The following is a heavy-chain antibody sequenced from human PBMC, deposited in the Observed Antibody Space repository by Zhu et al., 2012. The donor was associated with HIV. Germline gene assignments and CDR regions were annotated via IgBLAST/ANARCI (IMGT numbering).Heavy chain of an antibody. CDR2: IYYSGST. J-gene: IGHJ3*02. Sequence: QVQLQESGPGLVKPSETLSLTCTVSGGSISSSSYYWGWIRQPPGKGLEWIGSIYYSGSTYYNPSLKSRVTISVDTSKNQFSLKLSSVTAADTAVYYCARPRGYAPRDAFDIWGQGTMVTVSS. V-gene: IGHV4-39*07. D-gene: IGHD5-12*01. CDR1: GGSISSSSYY. CDR3: ARPRGYAPRDAFDI.